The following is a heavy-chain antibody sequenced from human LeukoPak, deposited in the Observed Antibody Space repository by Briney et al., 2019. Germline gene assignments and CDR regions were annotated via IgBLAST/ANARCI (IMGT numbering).Heavy chain of an antibody. Sequence: SETLSLTCTVSGGSISSYYWSWIRQPAGKGLEWIGRIYTSGSTNYNPSLKSRATMSVDTSKNQFSLKLSPVTAADTAVYYCARDVPAAIKADYYYYYYMDVWGKGTTVTVSS. CDR2: IYTSGST. J-gene: IGHJ6*03. D-gene: IGHD2-2*02. CDR1: GGSISSYY. CDR3: ARDVPAAIKADYYYYYYMDV. V-gene: IGHV4-4*07.